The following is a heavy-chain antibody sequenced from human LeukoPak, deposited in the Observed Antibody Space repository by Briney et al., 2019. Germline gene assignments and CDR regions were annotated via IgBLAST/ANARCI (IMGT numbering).Heavy chain of an antibody. CDR3: ARWGYTSAWPYLDY. D-gene: IGHD6-19*01. CDR1: GFTFRSYW. J-gene: IGHJ4*02. CDR2: IKEDGSEE. V-gene: IGHV3-7*04. Sequence: PGGSLRLSCDTSGFTFRSYWMSWVRQAPGKGLEWVGDIKEDGSEETYADSVEGRFTISRDHAKSSLYLQMNSLRAEDTAVYYCARWGYTSAWPYLDYWGPGTLVTVSS.